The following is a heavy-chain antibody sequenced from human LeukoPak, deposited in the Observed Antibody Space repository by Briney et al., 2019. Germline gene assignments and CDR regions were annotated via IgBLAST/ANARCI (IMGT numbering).Heavy chain of an antibody. D-gene: IGHD6-13*01. CDR1: GFTFSIYA. J-gene: IGHJ4*02. V-gene: IGHV3-64*01. CDR2: VSSNGVST. Sequence: GGSLRLSCAAAGFTFSIYAMHWVRQAPGKGLEYVASVSSNGVSTSYAKSVKGRFTISRDNSKNTLYLQMGSLRGEDMAVYYCARDRVGSSWSEFDHWGQGTLVTVSS. CDR3: ARDRVGSSWSEFDH.